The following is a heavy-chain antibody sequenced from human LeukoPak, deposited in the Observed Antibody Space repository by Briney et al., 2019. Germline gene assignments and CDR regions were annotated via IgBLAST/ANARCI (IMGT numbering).Heavy chain of an antibody. J-gene: IGHJ4*02. CDR3: ARETGFLSSGSYQAPFDY. CDR1: GFAFSSYS. V-gene: IGHV3-30-3*01. Sequence: GRSLRLSCAASGFAFSSYSMHWVRQAPGKGLDWVAVISYDGINKYYADSVKGRFTISRDNSKNTLFLQMSSLRAEDTAMYYCARETGFLSSGSYQAPFDYWGQGTLVTVSS. CDR2: ISYDGINK. D-gene: IGHD1-26*01.